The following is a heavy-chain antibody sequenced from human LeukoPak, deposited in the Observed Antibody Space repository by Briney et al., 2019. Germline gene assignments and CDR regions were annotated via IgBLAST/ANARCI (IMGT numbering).Heavy chain of an antibody. J-gene: IGHJ6*02. Sequence: ASVKVSCKASGYTFTSYDINWVRQATGQGLEWMGWMNPNSGNTGYAQKFQGRVTMTRNTSISTAYMELSSLRSEDTAVYYCARGGGPMGYDFWSGYYGYYGMDVRGQGTTVTVSS. CDR2: MNPNSGNT. CDR3: ARGGGPMGYDFWSGYYGYYGMDV. D-gene: IGHD3-3*01. CDR1: GYTFTSYD. V-gene: IGHV1-8*01.